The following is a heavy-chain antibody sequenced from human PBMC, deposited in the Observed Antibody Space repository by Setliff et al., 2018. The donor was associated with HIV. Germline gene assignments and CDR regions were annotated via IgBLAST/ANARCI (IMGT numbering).Heavy chain of an antibody. CDR3: ARGRGIAARHFDY. V-gene: IGHV4-61*09. CDR1: GDSISSGSYY. J-gene: IGHJ4*02. D-gene: IGHD6-6*01. Sequence: SETLSLTCAVSGDSISSGSYYWSWIRQPAGEGLEWIGHIFTSGSTNYNPSLKSRVSISVDMSKNQFSLKLNSVIAADTAVYYCARGRGIAARHFDYWGQGTLVTSPQ. CDR2: IFTSGST.